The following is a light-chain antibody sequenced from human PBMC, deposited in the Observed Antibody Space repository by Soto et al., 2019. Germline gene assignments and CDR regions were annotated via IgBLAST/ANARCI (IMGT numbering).Light chain of an antibody. CDR2: GAS. CDR3: QQYGSSPRPSIT. J-gene: IGKJ5*01. V-gene: IGKV3-20*01. CDR1: QSFSNNY. Sequence: EIVLTQSPGTLSLSPGERATLSCRASQSFSNNYLAWYQQKPGQAPRLLIYGASSRATGIPDRFSGSGSGTDFTLTISRLEPEDFAVYYCQQYGSSPRPSITFGQGTRLEIK.